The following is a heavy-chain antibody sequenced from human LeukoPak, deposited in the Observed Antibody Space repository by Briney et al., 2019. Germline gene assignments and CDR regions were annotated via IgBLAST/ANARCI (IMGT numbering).Heavy chain of an antibody. J-gene: IGHJ5*02. V-gene: IGHV4-59*12. CDR2: IYYSGST. D-gene: IGHD3-22*01. CDR3: ARGPPIVVVIKRKNWFDP. CDR1: GGSISSYY. Sequence: SETLSLTCTVSGGSISSYYWSWIRQPPGKGLEWIGYIYYSGSTNYNPSLKSRVTISVDTSKNQFSLKLSSVTAADTAVYYCARGPPIVVVIKRKNWFDPWGQGTLVTVSS.